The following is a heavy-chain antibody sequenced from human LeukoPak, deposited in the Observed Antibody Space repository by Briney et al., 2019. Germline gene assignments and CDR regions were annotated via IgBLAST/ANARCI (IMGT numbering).Heavy chain of an antibody. V-gene: IGHV1-69*13. J-gene: IGHJ6*02. CDR1: GGTFISYA. D-gene: IGHD3-10*01. CDR2: IIPIFGTA. Sequence: SVKVSCKASGGTFISYAISWVRQAPGQGLEWMGGIIPIFGTANYAQKFQGRVTITADESTSTAYMELSSLRSEDTAVYYCASGDRVYYYYGMDVWGQGTTVTVSS. CDR3: ASGDRVYYYYGMDV.